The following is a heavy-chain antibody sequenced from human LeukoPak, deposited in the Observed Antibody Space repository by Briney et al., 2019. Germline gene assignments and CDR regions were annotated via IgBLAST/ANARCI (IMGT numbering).Heavy chain of an antibody. CDR1: GLTFSRYS. J-gene: IGHJ5*02. Sequence: PGGSLTLSCAASGLTFSRYSMNWVRQAPGKGLEWVSSITGSVAYIFYADSVRGRFTIPRDNAKNSLYLQMNSLRAEDTAVYYCVYGGSYYVAWGQGTLVTVSS. D-gene: IGHD1-26*01. V-gene: IGHV3-21*04. CDR3: VYGGSYYVA. CDR2: ITGSVAYI.